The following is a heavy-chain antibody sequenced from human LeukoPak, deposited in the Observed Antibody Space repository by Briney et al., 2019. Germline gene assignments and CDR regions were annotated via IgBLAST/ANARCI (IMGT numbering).Heavy chain of an antibody. CDR3: AGTYPHDYGDYVEYFQY. Sequence: GGSLRLSCAASGFTFSNYEMNWVRQAPGKGLEWASYISSSGNIVYYADSVKGRFTISRDNAKNSMYLVISSLRAEDTAVYYCAGTYPHDYGDYVEYFQYWGQGTLVTVSS. CDR2: ISSSGNIV. CDR1: GFTFSNYE. V-gene: IGHV3-48*03. J-gene: IGHJ1*01. D-gene: IGHD4-17*01.